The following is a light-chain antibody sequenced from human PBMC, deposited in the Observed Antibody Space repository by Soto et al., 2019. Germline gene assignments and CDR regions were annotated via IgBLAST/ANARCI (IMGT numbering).Light chain of an antibody. CDR3: SSYTSSSLLV. CDR2: DVS. Sequence: QSALTQPASVSGSPGQSITISCTGTSSDVGGYNCVSWYQQHPGKAPKLMIYDVSNRPSGVSNRFSGSKSGNTASLTISGLQAEDEADYYCSSYTSSSLLVFGTGTKLTVL. J-gene: IGLJ1*01. CDR1: SSDVGGYNC. V-gene: IGLV2-14*01.